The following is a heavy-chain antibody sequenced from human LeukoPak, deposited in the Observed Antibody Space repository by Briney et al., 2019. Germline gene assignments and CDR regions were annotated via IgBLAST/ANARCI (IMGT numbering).Heavy chain of an antibody. J-gene: IGHJ4*02. Sequence: GASVKVSCKASGYTFTGYYIHWVRQAPGQGLEWMGWISAYNGNTNYAQKLQGRVTMTTDTSTSTAYMELRSLRSDDTAVYYCARDRAAAGTFVPRNPFDYWGQGTLVTVSS. V-gene: IGHV1-18*04. D-gene: IGHD6-13*01. CDR2: ISAYNGNT. CDR3: ARDRAAAGTFVPRNPFDY. CDR1: GYTFTGYY.